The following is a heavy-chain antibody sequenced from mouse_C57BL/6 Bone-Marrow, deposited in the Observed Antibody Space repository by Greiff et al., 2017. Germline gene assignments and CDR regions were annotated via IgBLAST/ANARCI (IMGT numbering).Heavy chain of an antibody. Sequence: VQLQQPGAELVKPGASVKLSCKASGYTFTSYWMQWVKQRPGQGLEWIGEIDPSDSYTNYNQKFKGKATLTVDTSSSTAYMQLSSLTSEDSAVYYCAREPTMIRGYFDVWGTGTTVTVSS. CDR1: GYTFTSYW. CDR3: AREPTMIRGYFDV. CDR2: IDPSDSYT. J-gene: IGHJ1*03. D-gene: IGHD2-4*01. V-gene: IGHV1-50*01.